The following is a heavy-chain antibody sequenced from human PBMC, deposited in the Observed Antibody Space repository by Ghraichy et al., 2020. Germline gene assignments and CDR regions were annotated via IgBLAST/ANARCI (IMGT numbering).Heavy chain of an antibody. J-gene: IGHJ4*02. D-gene: IGHD5-12*01. V-gene: IGHV3-23*01. CDR2: ISGSGGST. Sequence: GGSLRLSCAASGFTFSSYAMSWVRQAPGKGLEWVSAISGSGGSTYYADSVKGRFTISRDNSKNTLYLQMNSLRVEDTAVYYCAKDRGYSFTPFDYWGQGTLVTVSS. CDR3: AKDRGYSFTPFDY. CDR1: GFTFSSYA.